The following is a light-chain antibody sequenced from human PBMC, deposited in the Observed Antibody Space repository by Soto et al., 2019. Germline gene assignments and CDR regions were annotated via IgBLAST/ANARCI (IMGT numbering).Light chain of an antibody. CDR1: QSVSSN. CDR2: GAS. Sequence: EIVMTQSAATLSVSAGERATLSWRASQSVSSNLAWYQQKPGQAPRLLTYGASTRATGIPARFSGSVYGTEFNLTISSLETEDFALYYCQQRSQWPPTFGGGTKVDIK. V-gene: IGKV3-15*01. CDR3: QQRSQWPPT. J-gene: IGKJ4*01.